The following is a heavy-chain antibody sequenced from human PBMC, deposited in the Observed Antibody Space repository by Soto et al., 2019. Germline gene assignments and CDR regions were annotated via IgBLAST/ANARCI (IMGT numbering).Heavy chain of an antibody. CDR3: ARTAAAGKYYYGVDV. CDR1: GYSFTNHW. V-gene: IGHV5-51*01. D-gene: IGHD6-13*01. CDR2: IWPGDSDT. J-gene: IGHJ6*02. Sequence: GESLKISCKASGYSFTNHWIGWVRQMSGKGLEWMGIIWPGDSDTRYSPSFQGQVTISADKSISTAYLQWSSLKASDTAMYYCARTAAAGKYYYGVDVWGQGTTVTVSS.